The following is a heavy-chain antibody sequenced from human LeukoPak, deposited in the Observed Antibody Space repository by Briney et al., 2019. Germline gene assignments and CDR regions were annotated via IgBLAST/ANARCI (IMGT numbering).Heavy chain of an antibody. J-gene: IGHJ3*02. D-gene: IGHD2-15*01. CDR2: IYYSGST. CDR3: ARHVVAATMDAFDI. CDR1: GGSISSYY. V-gene: IGHV4-59*08. Sequence: SETLSLTCTVSGGSISSYYWSWIRQPPGKGLEWIGYIYYSGSTNYNPSLKSRVTISVDTSKNQFSLKLSSVTAADTAVYYCARHVVAATMDAFDIWGQGTMVTVSS.